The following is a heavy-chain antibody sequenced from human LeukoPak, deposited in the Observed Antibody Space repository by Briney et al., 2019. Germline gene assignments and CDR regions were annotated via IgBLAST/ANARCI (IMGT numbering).Heavy chain of an antibody. Sequence: ASVKVSCKASGGTFSSYAISWVRQAPGQGLEWMGRIIPILGIANYAQKFQGRVTITADKSTSTAYMELSSLRSEDTAVYYCARAPGFGELLNNWFDPWGQGTLVTVSS. J-gene: IGHJ5*02. CDR2: IIPILGIA. CDR3: ARAPGFGELLNNWFDP. V-gene: IGHV1-69*04. CDR1: GGTFSSYA. D-gene: IGHD3-10*01.